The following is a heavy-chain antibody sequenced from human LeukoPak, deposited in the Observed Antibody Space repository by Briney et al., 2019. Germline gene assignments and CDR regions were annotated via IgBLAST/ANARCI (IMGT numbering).Heavy chain of an antibody. CDR1: GFTFSSYA. CDR2: ISYDGSNK. J-gene: IGHJ4*02. D-gene: IGHD6-19*01. Sequence: QPGGSLRLSCAASGFTFSSYAMHWVRQAPGKGLEWVAVISYDGSNKYYADSVKGRFTISRDNSKNTLYLQMNSLRAEDTAVYYCARSSGWTFFDYWGQGTLVTVSS. V-gene: IGHV3-30-3*01. CDR3: ARSSGWTFFDY.